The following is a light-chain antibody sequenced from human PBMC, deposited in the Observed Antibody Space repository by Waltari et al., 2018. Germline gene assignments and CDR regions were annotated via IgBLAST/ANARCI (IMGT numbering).Light chain of an antibody. Sequence: QSALTQPASVSGSPGQSITISCTGSRSDVGRYDLVSWYQHHPDKAPQVIIFEDSKRPSGVSNRFSGSKSGNTASLTISGLQAEDEADYYCCSYSRTSVIFGGGTKVTVL. V-gene: IGLV2-23*01. CDR1: RSDVGRYDL. CDR2: EDS. J-gene: IGLJ2*01. CDR3: CSYSRTSVI.